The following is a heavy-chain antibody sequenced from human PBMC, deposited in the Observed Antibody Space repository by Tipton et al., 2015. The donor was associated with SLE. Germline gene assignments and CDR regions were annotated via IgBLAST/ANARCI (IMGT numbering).Heavy chain of an antibody. D-gene: IGHD6-13*01. CDR1: GFTFSSYS. Sequence: SLRLSCAASGFTFSSYSMNWVRQAPGKGLEWVSSISTGTSYIYYADSVKGRFTISRDNSKNSLYLQMNSLRAEDTAVYYCARDRSSSFDYWGQGTLVTVSS. CDR2: ISTGTSYI. CDR3: ARDRSSSFDY. J-gene: IGHJ4*02. V-gene: IGHV3-21*01.